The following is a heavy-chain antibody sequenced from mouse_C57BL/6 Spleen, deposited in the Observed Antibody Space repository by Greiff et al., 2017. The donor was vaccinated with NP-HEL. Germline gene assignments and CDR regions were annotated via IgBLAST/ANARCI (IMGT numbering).Heavy chain of an antibody. CDR2: NHPNSGST. J-gene: IGHJ4*01. CDR1: GYTFTSYW. D-gene: IGHD2-3*01. V-gene: IGHV1-64*01. CDR3: AREGWLLPDYYAMDY. Sequence: QVQLQQPGAELVKPGASVKLSCKASGYTFTSYWMHWVKQRPGQGLEWIGMNHPNSGSTNYNEKFKSKATLTVDKSSSTAYMQLSSLTSEDSAVYYCAREGWLLPDYYAMDYWGQGTSVTVSS.